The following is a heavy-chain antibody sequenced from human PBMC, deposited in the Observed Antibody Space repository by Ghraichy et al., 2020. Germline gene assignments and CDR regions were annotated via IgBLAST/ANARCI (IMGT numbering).Heavy chain of an antibody. CDR1: GGSISSYY. CDR2: IYYSGST. J-gene: IGHJ6*02. Sequence: SCTVSGGSISSYYWSWIRQPPGKGLEWIGYIYYSGSTNYNPSLKSRVTISVDTSKNQFSLKLSSVTAADTAVYYCARDRGQYSSSSYYYYGMDVWGQGTTVTVSS. CDR3: ARDRGQYSSSSYYYYGMDV. V-gene: IGHV4-59*01. D-gene: IGHD6-6*01.